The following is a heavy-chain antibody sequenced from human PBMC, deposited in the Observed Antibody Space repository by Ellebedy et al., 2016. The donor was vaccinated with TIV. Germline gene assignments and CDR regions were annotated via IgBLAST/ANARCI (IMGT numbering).Heavy chain of an antibody. D-gene: IGHD6-19*01. Sequence: GGSLRLXXAASGFTFSSYAMSWVRQAPGKGLEWVSAISGSGGSTYYADSVKGRFTISRDNSKNTLYLQMNSLRAEDTAVYYCAKDPSVIGWYNFDYWGQGTLVTVSS. J-gene: IGHJ4*02. CDR2: ISGSGGST. CDR3: AKDPSVIGWYNFDY. V-gene: IGHV3-23*01. CDR1: GFTFSSYA.